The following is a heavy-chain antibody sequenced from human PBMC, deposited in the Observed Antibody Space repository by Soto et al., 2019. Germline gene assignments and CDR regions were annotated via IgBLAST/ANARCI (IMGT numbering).Heavy chain of an antibody. V-gene: IGHV2-5*02. CDR3: AHKGPEDWPLDY. Sequence: QITLKESGPTLVKPTQTLTLTCTYSGFSLSTSGVGVGWIRQPPGKALEWLAVIYWDDNKHYSPSLRSRLTSTKDTSKNQVVLTMTNMDPMDTGTYYCAHKGPEDWPLDYWGQGTLVTVSS. D-gene: IGHD3-9*01. CDR1: GFSLSTSGVG. CDR2: IYWDDNK. J-gene: IGHJ4*02.